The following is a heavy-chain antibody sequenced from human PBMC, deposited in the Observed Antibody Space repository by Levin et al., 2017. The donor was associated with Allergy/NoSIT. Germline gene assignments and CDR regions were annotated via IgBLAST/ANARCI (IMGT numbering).Heavy chain of an antibody. CDR3: ARSSRWESPYI. Sequence: SQTLSLTCTVSGGSISSYYWSWIRQPPGKGLEWIGYIYYSGSTNYNPSLKSRVTISVDTSKNQFSLKLRSVTAADTAVYYCARSSRWESPYIWGQGTMVTVSS. J-gene: IGHJ3*02. D-gene: IGHD1-26*01. CDR2: IYYSGST. CDR1: GGSISSYY. V-gene: IGHV4-59*01.